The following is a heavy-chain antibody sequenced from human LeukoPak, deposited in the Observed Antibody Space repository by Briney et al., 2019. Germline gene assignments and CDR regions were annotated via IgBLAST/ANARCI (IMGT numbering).Heavy chain of an antibody. D-gene: IGHD5-12*01. V-gene: IGHV3-11*04. J-gene: IGHJ4*02. CDR2: ISSSGSTV. CDR1: GFTFSDYY. Sequence: GGSLRLSCAASGFTFSDYYMSWIRQAPGKGLEWVSYISSSGSTVYYADSVKGRFTISRDNAKNSLYLQMNSLRAEGTAVYYCARGRWLRLLYFDYWGQGTLVTVSS. CDR3: ARGRWLRLLYFDY.